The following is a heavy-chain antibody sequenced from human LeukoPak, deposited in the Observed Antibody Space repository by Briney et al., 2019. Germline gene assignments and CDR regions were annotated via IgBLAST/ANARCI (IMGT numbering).Heavy chain of an antibody. CDR2: TYYRSKWYN. Sequence: SQTLSLTCATSGDSVSSNSAAWNWIRQSPSRGLEWLGRTYYRSKWYNDYAVSVKSRITINPDTSKNQFSLQLNSVTPEDTAVYYCARERYCSGGSCYSGVIDYWGQGTLVTVSS. J-gene: IGHJ4*02. D-gene: IGHD2-15*01. CDR3: ARERYCSGGSCYSGVIDY. CDR1: GDSVSSNSAA. V-gene: IGHV6-1*01.